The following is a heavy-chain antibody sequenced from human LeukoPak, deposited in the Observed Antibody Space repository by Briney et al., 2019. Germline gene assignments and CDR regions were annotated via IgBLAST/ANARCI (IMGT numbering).Heavy chain of an antibody. CDR3: ARGARQLVRVRGYYYYYGMDV. D-gene: IGHD6-13*01. Sequence: ASVKVSCKASGGTFSSYAISWVRQVPGQGLEWMGGIIPIFGTANYAQKFQGRVTITADESTSTAYMELSSLRSEDTAVYYCARGARQLVRVRGYYYYYGMDVWGQGTTVTVSS. J-gene: IGHJ6*02. CDR2: IIPIFGTA. CDR1: GGTFSSYA. V-gene: IGHV1-69*13.